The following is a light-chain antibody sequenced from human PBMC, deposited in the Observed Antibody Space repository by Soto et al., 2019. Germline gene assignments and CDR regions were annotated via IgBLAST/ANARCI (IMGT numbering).Light chain of an antibody. CDR2: KTS. CDR1: QSISSW. J-gene: IGKJ1*01. V-gene: IGKV1-5*03. CDR3: QQYSTYQWT. Sequence: DIQMTQSPSTLSASVGDRVTVTCRASQSISSWLAWYQQKPGKAPKLLIYKTSGLESGVPSRFSGSGSGTEFPLTISSLQPDDFATYYFQQYSTYQWTFGQGPKVEIK.